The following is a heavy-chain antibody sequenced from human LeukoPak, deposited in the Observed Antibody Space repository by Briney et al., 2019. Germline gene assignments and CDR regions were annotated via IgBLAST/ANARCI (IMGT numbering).Heavy chain of an antibody. Sequence: TGRSLRLSCAASRFTFDDQAMYWVRQTPGRGLEWVTDIWSSTNTIYAGSVKGRFAISRDNAKNTLYLQMNSLRAEDAAVYYCARDWGGYGPTSHDYWGQGTLVTVSS. D-gene: IGHD3-16*01. CDR3: ARDWGGYGPTSHDY. CDR2: IWSSTNT. V-gene: IGHV3-9*01. CDR1: RFTFDDQA. J-gene: IGHJ4*02.